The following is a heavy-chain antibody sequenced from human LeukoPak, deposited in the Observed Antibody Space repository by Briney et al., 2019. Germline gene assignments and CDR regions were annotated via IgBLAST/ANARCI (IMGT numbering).Heavy chain of an antibody. CDR2: IIPIFGTA. CDR1: GGTFSSYA. V-gene: IGHV1-69*13. Sequence: SVKVSCKASGGTFSSYAISWVRQAPGQGLEWMGGIIPIFGTANYAQKFQGSVTITADESTSTAYMELSSLRSEDTAVYYCAVRHDTIFGVGTLAGGMDVWGQGTTVTVSS. D-gene: IGHD3-3*01. J-gene: IGHJ6*02. CDR3: AVRHDTIFGVGTLAGGMDV.